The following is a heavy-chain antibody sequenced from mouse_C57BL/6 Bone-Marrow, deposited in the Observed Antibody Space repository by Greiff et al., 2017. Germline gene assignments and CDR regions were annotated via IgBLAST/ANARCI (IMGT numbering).Heavy chain of an antibody. CDR1: GYTFTSYW. D-gene: IGHD1-1*01. CDR2: IYPGNSDT. V-gene: IGHV1-5*01. CDR3: TTQYYGSSYDVDY. Sequence: VQLQQSGTVLARPGASVKMSCKTSGYTFTSYWMHWVKQRPGQGLEWIGAIYPGNSDTSYNQKFKGKAKLTAVTSASTAYMELSSLTTEDSAVYYCTTQYYGSSYDVDYWGQGTTLTVSS. J-gene: IGHJ2*01.